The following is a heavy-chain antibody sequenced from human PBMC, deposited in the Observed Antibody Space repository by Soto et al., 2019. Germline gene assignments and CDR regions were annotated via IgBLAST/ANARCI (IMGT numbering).Heavy chain of an antibody. V-gene: IGHV3-30*18. D-gene: IGHD5-18*01. CDR1: GFTFSSYG. CDR3: AKDPPPEQLWTYFDY. J-gene: IGHJ4*02. Sequence: GGSLRLSCAASGFTFSSYGMHWVRQAPGKGLEWVAVISYDGSNKYYADSVKGRFTISRDNSKNTLYLQMNSLRAEDTAVYYCAKDPPPEQLWTYFDYWGQGTLVTVSS. CDR2: ISYDGSNK.